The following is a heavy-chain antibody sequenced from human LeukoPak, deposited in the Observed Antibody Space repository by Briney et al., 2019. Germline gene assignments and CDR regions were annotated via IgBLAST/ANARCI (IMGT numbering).Heavy chain of an antibody. D-gene: IGHD3-22*01. Sequence: ASVKVSCKVSGYTLTELSMHWVRQAPGQGLEWMGIINPSGGSTSYAQKFQGRVTMTRDTSTSTVYMELSSLRSEDTAVYYCARLPYYDSNENAFDIWGQGTMVTVSS. CDR3: ARLPYYDSNENAFDI. CDR1: GYTLTELS. CDR2: INPSGGST. V-gene: IGHV1-46*01. J-gene: IGHJ3*02.